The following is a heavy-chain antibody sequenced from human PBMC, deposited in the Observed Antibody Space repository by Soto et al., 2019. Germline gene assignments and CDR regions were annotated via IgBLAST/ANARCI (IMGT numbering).Heavy chain of an antibody. CDR2: ISYDGSNK. Sequence: GGSLRLSCAASGFTFSSYGMHWVRQAPGKGLEWVAVISYDGSNKYFADSVKGRFTISRDNSKNTLYLQMNSLRAEDTAVYYCAKSRKGTTEFFDYWGQGTLVTVSS. D-gene: IGHD1-7*01. CDR3: AKSRKGTTEFFDY. J-gene: IGHJ4*02. CDR1: GFTFSSYG. V-gene: IGHV3-30*18.